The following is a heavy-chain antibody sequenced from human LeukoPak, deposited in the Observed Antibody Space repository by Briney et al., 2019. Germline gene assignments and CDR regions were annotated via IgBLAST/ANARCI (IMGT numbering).Heavy chain of an antibody. CDR1: GFTFSSYW. CDR3: TRVLGD. Sequence: PGGSLRLSCAVSGFTFSSYWMHWVRQAPGKGLVWVSLINSDGSSTSYADSVKGRFTTSRDNARNTLYLLMNSLRAEDTAIYYCTRVLGDWGQGTLVTVSS. D-gene: IGHD1-26*01. J-gene: IGHJ4*02. CDR2: INSDGSST. V-gene: IGHV3-74*01.